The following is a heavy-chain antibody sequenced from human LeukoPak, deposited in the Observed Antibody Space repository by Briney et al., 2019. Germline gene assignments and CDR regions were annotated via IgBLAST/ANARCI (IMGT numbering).Heavy chain of an antibody. D-gene: IGHD3-22*01. V-gene: IGHV1-2*02. CDR3: ARLHYYDSSSYYPPGDI. CDR1: GYTFTGYY. CDR2: INPNSGGT. J-gene: IGHJ3*02. Sequence: ASVKVSCKASGYTFTGYYMHWVRQAPGQGLEWMGWINPNSGGTNYAQKFQGRVAMTRDTSISTAYMELSRLRSDDTAVYYCARLHYYDSSSYYPPGDIWGQGTMVTVSS.